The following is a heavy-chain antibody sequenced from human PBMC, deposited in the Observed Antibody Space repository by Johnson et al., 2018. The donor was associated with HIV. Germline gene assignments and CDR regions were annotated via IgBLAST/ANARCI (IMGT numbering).Heavy chain of an antibody. Sequence: QVQLVESGGGVVQPGRSLRLSCAASGFTFSSYAMHWVRQAPAKGLEWVAVISYDGSDKYYADSVKGRFTISRDNSKNTLYLQMNSLRAEDTALYYCARGSGYTYDNDDAQLLHAFDIWGQGTMVNVSS. CDR2: ISYDGSDK. J-gene: IGHJ3*02. CDR1: GFTFSSYA. CDR3: ARGSGYTYDNDDAQLLHAFDI. V-gene: IGHV3-30*04. D-gene: IGHD1-26*01.